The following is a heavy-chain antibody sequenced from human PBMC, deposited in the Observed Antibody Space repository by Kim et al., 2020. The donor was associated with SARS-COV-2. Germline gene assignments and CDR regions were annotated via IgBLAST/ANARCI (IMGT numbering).Heavy chain of an antibody. CDR2: ITHTGST. CDR3: SRGPLWHFGLDV. V-gene: IGHV4-34*01. Sequence: SETLSLTCAVHGGSFTGYYWSWIRQSPGKGLEWIGEITHTGSTIYNPSLRGRVPISLDTSLNQFSLKLTSVTAADTAVYFCSRGPLWHFGLDVWGQGTT. CDR1: GGSFTGYY. J-gene: IGHJ6*02. D-gene: IGHD3-16*01.